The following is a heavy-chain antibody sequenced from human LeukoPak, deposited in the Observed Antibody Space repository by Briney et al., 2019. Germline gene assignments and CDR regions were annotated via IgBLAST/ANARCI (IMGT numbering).Heavy chain of an antibody. Sequence: GASVKVSCKASGGTFSSYAISWVRQAPGQGLEWMGGIIPIFGTANYAQKFQGRVTITADESTSTAYMELSSLRAEDTAVYYCARVRMAAAGRNWFDPWGQGTLVTVSS. CDR3: ARVRMAAAGRNWFDP. CDR2: IIPIFGTA. J-gene: IGHJ5*02. CDR1: GGTFSSYA. V-gene: IGHV1-69*13. D-gene: IGHD6-13*01.